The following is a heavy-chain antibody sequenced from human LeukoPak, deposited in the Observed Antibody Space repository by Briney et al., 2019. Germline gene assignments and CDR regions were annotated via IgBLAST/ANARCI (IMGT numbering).Heavy chain of an antibody. D-gene: IGHD1-26*01. Sequence: GGSLRLSCAASGFTFSSYAMSWVRQAPGKGLEWVSAISGSGGSTYYADSVKGRFTISRDNSKNTLYLQMNGLRAEDTAVYYCAREKTRIVGANKGWFDPWGQGTLVTASS. CDR2: ISGSGGST. V-gene: IGHV3-23*01. CDR3: AREKTRIVGANKGWFDP. CDR1: GFTFSSYA. J-gene: IGHJ5*02.